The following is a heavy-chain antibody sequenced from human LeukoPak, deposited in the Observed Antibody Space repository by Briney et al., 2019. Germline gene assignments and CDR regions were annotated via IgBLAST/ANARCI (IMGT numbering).Heavy chain of an antibody. V-gene: IGHV4-30-4*01. Sequence: SQTLSLTCTVSGGSISSGDYYWSWIRQPPGKGLEWIGYIYYSGSTNYNPSLKSRVTISVDTSKNQFSLKLSSVTAADTAVYYCARHVRISSSSTYDAFDIWGQGTMVTVSS. CDR2: IYYSGST. CDR3: ARHVRISSSSTYDAFDI. D-gene: IGHD6-13*01. CDR1: GGSISSGDYY. J-gene: IGHJ3*02.